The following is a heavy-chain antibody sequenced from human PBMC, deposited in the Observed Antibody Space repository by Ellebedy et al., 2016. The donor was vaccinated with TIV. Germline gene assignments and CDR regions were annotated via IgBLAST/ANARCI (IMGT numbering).Heavy chain of an antibody. V-gene: IGHV3-7*03. J-gene: IGHJ4*02. CDR3: ASPPGVEAL. CDR1: GFTFSFYW. Sequence: PGGSLRLSCAGSGFTFSFYWMSWVRQAPGKGLEWVANINKDGREKFYVDSVKGRFTISRDNAKNSLNLQMNSLRAEDTAVYHCASPPGVEALWGQGTLVTVSS. D-gene: IGHD3-10*01. CDR2: INKDGREK.